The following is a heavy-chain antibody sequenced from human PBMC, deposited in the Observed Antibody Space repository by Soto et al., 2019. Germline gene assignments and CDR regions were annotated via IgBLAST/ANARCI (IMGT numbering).Heavy chain of an antibody. J-gene: IGHJ4*02. CDR2: ISNDGGNK. Sequence: GGSLRLSCTASGFTFSSDAMHWVRQAPGKGLEWVAVISNDGGNKFQADSVQGRFTISRDNSKNSLFLQMNSLRPEDTAVYYCARDWGLYCSGGGCQGDYFDYWGQGTQVTVSS. D-gene: IGHD2-15*01. CDR1: GFTFSSDA. V-gene: IGHV3-30-3*01. CDR3: ARDWGLYCSGGGCQGDYFDY.